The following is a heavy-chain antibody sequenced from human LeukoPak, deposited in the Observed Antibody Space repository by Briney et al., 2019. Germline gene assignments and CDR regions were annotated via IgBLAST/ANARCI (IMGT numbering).Heavy chain of an antibody. J-gene: IGHJ4*02. CDR1: GFTVSNNY. Sequence: GGSLRLSCAASGFTVSNNYISWVRQAPGKGLEWVSVIYSGGSTKYADSVKARFTISRDNSKNTVYLQMNSLRADDTAVYYCARATLDNWGQGTLATVSS. CDR3: ARATLDN. CDR2: IYSGGST. V-gene: IGHV3-53*01.